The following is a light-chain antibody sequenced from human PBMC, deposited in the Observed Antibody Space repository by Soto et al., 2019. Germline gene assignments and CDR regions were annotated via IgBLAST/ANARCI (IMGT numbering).Light chain of an antibody. CDR3: QQRSNWPTIT. V-gene: IGKV3-15*01. CDR2: GAS. Sequence: EIVRTQSPATLSVSPGERATLSCRASQSVSSNLAWYQQKPGQAPRLLIYGASTRATGIPARFSGSGSGTDFTLTISSLEPEDFAVYYCQQRSNWPTITFGQGTRLEIK. J-gene: IGKJ5*01. CDR1: QSVSSN.